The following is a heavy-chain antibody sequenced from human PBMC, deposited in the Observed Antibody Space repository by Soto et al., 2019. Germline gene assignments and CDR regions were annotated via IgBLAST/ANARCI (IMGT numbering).Heavy chain of an antibody. CDR1: GGSISIYY. CDR2: IYYTGST. CDR3: ARDDNSSGYYPGYFDY. J-gene: IGHJ4*02. V-gene: IGHV4-59*01. Sequence: PSETLSLTCTVSGGSISIYYWSWVRQPPGKGLEWIGNIYYTGSTNYNPSLTSRVTISVDTSKNQFSLKLNSVTVAGTAVYYCARDDNSSGYYPGYFDYWGQGTLVTVSS. D-gene: IGHD3-22*01.